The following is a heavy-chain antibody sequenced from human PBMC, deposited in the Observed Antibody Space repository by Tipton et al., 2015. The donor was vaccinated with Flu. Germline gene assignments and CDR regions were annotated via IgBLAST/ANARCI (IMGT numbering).Heavy chain of an antibody. CDR3: ARGLPAVINWFDP. CDR2: INPNSGGT. J-gene: IGHJ5*02. Sequence: QLVQSGAEVKKPGASVKVSCKASGYTFTGYYMHWVRQAPGQGLEWMGRINPNSGGTNYAQKLQGRVTMTRDTSISTAYMELSRLRSDGTAVYYWARGLPAVINWFDPWGQGTLVTVSS. D-gene: IGHD2-2*02. V-gene: IGHV1-2*06. CDR1: GYTFTGYY.